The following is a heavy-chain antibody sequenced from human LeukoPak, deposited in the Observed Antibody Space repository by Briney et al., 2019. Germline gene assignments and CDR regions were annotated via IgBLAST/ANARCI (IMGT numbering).Heavy chain of an antibody. CDR1: GYTFTSYD. D-gene: IGHD3-22*01. CDR2: MNTNSGNT. V-gene: IGHV1-8*01. J-gene: IGHJ3*02. CDR3: ARGSGYSHGAFDI. Sequence: ASVKVSCKAFGYTFTSYDINWVRQATGQGLEWMGWMNTNSGNTGYAQKFQGRVAMTRNTSISTAYMELSSLRSEDTAVYYCARGSGYSHGAFDIWGQGTMVTVSS.